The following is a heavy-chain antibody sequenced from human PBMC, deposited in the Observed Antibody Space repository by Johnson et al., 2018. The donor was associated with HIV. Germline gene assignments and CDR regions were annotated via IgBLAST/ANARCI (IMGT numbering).Heavy chain of an antibody. J-gene: IGHJ3*02. CDR3: ARNLQASFYDFWSDCNAFDI. CDR2: ISYDGSNK. Sequence: QVQLVESGGGVVQPGRSLRLSCAASGFTFSSYAMHWVRQAPGKGLEWVAVISYDGSNKYYADSVKGRFTISRDNSKNTLYLQMNSLRAEDTAVYYCARNLQASFYDFWSDCNAFDIWGQGTMVTVSS. CDR1: GFTFSSYA. V-gene: IGHV3-30-3*01. D-gene: IGHD3-3*01.